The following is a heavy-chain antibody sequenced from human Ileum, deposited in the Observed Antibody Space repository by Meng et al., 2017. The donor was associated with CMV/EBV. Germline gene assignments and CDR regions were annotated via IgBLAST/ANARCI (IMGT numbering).Heavy chain of an antibody. D-gene: IGHD6-19*01. CDR1: GDSISSNF. V-gene: IGHV4-4*07. J-gene: IGHJ4*02. Sequence: QVQLQVSGSRLGKPSETLSLTCTVSGDSISSNFWSCIRQPAGKRPEWIGHIYSSGSTFYNPSLNSRVTMSVDTSKNQFSLSLASVIAAVTAIYFCAREESVGIAVTGTFDYWGQGILVTVSS. CDR2: IYSSGST. CDR3: AREESVGIAVTGTFDY.